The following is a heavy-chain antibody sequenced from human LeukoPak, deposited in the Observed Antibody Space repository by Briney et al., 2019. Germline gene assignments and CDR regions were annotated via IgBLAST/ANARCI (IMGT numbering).Heavy chain of an antibody. D-gene: IGHD3-10*01. CDR3: ATGYLASSITMVRTRGDAFDI. V-gene: IGHV1-2*02. J-gene: IGHJ3*02. CDR1: GYTFTGYY. Sequence: ASVKVSCKASGYTFTGYYMHWVRQAPGQGLEWMGWIDPNSGGTNYAQKFQGRVTMTEDTSTDTAYMELSSLRSEDTAVYYCATGYLASSITMVRTRGDAFDIWGQGTMVTVSS. CDR2: IDPNSGGT.